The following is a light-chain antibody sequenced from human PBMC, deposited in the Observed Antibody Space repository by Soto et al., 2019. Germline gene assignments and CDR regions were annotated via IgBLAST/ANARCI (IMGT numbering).Light chain of an antibody. CDR3: QKYNNWPPIT. J-gene: IGKJ5*01. CDR2: GAS. V-gene: IGKV3-15*01. CDR1: QSVSSY. Sequence: EIVLTQSPATLSLSPGERATLSCRASQSVSSYLAWYQQKPGQAPRLLIYGASTRATGIPARFSGSGSGTEFTLTISSLQSEDFAVYYCQKYNNWPPITFGQGTLLEI.